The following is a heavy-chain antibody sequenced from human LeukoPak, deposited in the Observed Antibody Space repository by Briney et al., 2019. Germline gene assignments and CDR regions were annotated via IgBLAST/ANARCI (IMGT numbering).Heavy chain of an antibody. Sequence: SETQSLTCTVSGRSISIYYWSWIRQPAGKGLEWIGRIYTSGSTKYNPSLKSRVTMSVDTSKNQFSLKLSSVTAADTAVYYCARDLDSSSSCGMDVWGQGTTVTVSS. D-gene: IGHD6-6*01. CDR3: ARDLDSSSSCGMDV. J-gene: IGHJ6*02. CDR1: GRSISIYY. CDR2: IYTSGST. V-gene: IGHV4-4*07.